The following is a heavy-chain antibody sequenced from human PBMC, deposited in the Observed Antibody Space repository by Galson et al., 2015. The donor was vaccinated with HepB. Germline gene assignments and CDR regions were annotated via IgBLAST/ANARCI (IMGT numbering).Heavy chain of an antibody. CDR3: GKDVGRDLFGPGA. V-gene: IGHV3-23*01. D-gene: IGHD3-10*01. Sequence: SLRLSCAASGFTFRIYGMSWVRQAPGKGLEWVSGIDGSGDRTEYADSVQGRFIVSRDNSKKTLYLQISGLRVEDPAKYYCGKDVGRDLFGPGAWGQGTLVTVSS. J-gene: IGHJ5*02. CDR2: IDGSGDRT. CDR1: GFTFRIYG.